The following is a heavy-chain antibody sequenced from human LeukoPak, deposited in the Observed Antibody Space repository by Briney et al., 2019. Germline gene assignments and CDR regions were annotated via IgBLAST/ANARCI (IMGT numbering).Heavy chain of an antibody. CDR1: GFTFSTYY. Sequence: GGSLRLSCAASGFTFSTYYMNWVRQAPGKGLEWVSFITGSSSYIYYTDSVKGRFTISRDNAKNSLFLQMNSLRDEDTAVYYCASGFSSSPYFDSWGQGTLVTVSS. J-gene: IGHJ4*02. CDR3: ASGFSSSPYFDS. CDR2: ITGSSSYI. V-gene: IGHV3-21*01. D-gene: IGHD6-6*01.